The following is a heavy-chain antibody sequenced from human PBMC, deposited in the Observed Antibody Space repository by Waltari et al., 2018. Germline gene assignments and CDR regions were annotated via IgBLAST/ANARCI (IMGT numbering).Heavy chain of an antibody. J-gene: IGHJ4*02. CDR1: VYTLSKYW. CDR2: IKEDGGRK. Sequence: QMVEYVGGLVQPGVSLRLSCAVSVYTLSKYWMGWVSQAPGKGLEWVAGIKEDGGRKDYVDSVKGRFTISRDNAKSTLYLQMNSLRAEDTAVFYCVRNRGWQQFDFWGQGTLVTVSS. V-gene: IGHV3-7*01. D-gene: IGHD2-15*01. CDR3: VRNRGWQQFDF.